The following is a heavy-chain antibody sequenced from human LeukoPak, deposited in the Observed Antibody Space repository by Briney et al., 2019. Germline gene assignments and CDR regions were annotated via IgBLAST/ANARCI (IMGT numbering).Heavy chain of an antibody. CDR2: IIPIFGTA. J-gene: IGHJ3*02. CDR3: ARDGSGSYGVDAFDI. D-gene: IGHD1-26*01. V-gene: IGHV1-69*06. Sequence: GASVKVSCKASGGTFSSYAISWVRQAPGQGLEWMGGIIPIFGTADYAQKFQGRVTITADKSTSTAYMELSSLRSEDTAVYYCARDGSGSYGVDAFDIWGQGTMVTVSS. CDR1: GGTFSSYA.